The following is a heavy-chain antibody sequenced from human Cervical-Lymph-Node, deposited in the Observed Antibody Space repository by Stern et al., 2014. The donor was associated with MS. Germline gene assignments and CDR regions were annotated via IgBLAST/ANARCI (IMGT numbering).Heavy chain of an antibody. D-gene: IGHD1-26*01. Sequence: VQLGQSGAVVKKPGESLKISCEGSGYIFTNYWIGWVRQMPGKGLEWMGIIYPYDSDIRYSPSFLGQVTISVDISISTAYLQWSSLKASDTAMYYCAKIRGSYPDAFDIWGQGTLVTVSS. J-gene: IGHJ3*02. V-gene: IGHV5-51*03. CDR3: AKIRGSYPDAFDI. CDR1: GYIFTNYW. CDR2: IYPYDSDI.